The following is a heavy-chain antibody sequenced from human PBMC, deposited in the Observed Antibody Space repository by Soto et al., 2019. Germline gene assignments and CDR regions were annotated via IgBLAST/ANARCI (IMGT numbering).Heavy chain of an antibody. V-gene: IGHV4-30-2*01. Sequence: TLSLTCTVSGDSMTMVDYSWSWIRQPPGKGLEGLGYIYVTGNTHYSPSLKSRVSISQDRSKNQLSLELTSVTAADTAVYYCARGDYQYSIDYWGQGTLVTVSS. J-gene: IGHJ4*02. D-gene: IGHD2-2*01. CDR2: IYVTGNT. CDR1: GDSMTMVDYS. CDR3: ARGDYQYSIDY.